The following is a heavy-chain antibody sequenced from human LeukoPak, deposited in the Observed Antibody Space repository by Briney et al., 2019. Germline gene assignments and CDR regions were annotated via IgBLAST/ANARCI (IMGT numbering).Heavy chain of an antibody. Sequence: PSETLSLTCTVSGGSIGSYYWTWIRQPPGKGLEWIGEINQSGSTNYNPSLKSRVTISVDTSKNQFSLKLSSVTAADTAVYYCARARSQSTYYYDSSGPIDYWGQGTLVTVSS. V-gene: IGHV4-34*01. J-gene: IGHJ4*02. CDR2: INQSGST. D-gene: IGHD3-22*01. CDR1: GGSIGSYY. CDR3: ARARSQSTYYYDSSGPIDY.